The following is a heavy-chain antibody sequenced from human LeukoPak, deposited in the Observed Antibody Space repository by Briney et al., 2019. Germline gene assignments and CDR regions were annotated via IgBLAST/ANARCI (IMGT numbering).Heavy chain of an antibody. V-gene: IGHV1-18*01. D-gene: IGHD2/OR15-2a*01. CDR2: ISAYNGNT. CDR1: GYTFTSYG. Sequence: ASVKVSCKASGYTFTSYGISWVRQAPGQGLEWMGWISAYNGNTNYAQKLQGRVTMTTDISTSIAYMELRSLRSDDTAVYYCARCRVLMTFHCYYMDVWGKGTTVTVSS. CDR3: ARCRVLMTFHCYYMDV. J-gene: IGHJ6*03.